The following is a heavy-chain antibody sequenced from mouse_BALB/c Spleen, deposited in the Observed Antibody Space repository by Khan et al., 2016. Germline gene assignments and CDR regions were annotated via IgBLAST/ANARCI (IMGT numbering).Heavy chain of an antibody. J-gene: IGHJ1*01. CDR1: GFSLTSYG. D-gene: IGHD4-1*01. CDR3: ARDWEGIWYFDV. CDR2: IWSGGST. Sequence: QVQLKESGPGLVQPSQSLSITCTVSGFSLTSYGVHWVRQSPGKGLEWLGVIWSGGSTDYNAAFISRLSISKDNSKSQVFFKMNSLQANDSAIYYCARDWEGIWYFDVWGAGTTVTVSS. V-gene: IGHV2-2*02.